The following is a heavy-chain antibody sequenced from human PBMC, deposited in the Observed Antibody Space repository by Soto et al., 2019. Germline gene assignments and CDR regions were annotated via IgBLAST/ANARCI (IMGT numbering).Heavy chain of an antibody. CDR3: ARGSTDSYPGSRIFDF. J-gene: IGHJ4*02. D-gene: IGHD3-10*01. Sequence: GGSLRLSCVASGLAFGSRAMSWVRQAPGEGLQWVSTITDTGGDAKYADYVRGRFVISRDNSKKILYLQMTSLTAEASAMYFCARGSTDSYPGSRIFDFWGRGTLVTVSS. V-gene: IGHV3-23*01. CDR1: GLAFGSRA. CDR2: ITDTGGDA.